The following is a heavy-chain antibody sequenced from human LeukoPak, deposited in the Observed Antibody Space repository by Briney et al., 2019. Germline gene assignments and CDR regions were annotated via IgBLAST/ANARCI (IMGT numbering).Heavy chain of an antibody. D-gene: IGHD2-8*01. CDR1: GFTFSSYS. Sequence: GGSLRLSCAASGFTFSSYSMNWVRQAPGKGLEWVSSISSSSSYIYYADSVKGRFTISRDNAKNSPYLQMNSLRAEDTAVYYCARVKTVLIKYFDYWGQGTLATVSS. V-gene: IGHV3-21*01. CDR2: ISSSSSYI. CDR3: ARVKTVLIKYFDY. J-gene: IGHJ4*02.